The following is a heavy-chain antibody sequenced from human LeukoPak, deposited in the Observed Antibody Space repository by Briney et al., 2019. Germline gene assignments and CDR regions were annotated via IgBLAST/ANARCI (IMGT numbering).Heavy chain of an antibody. CDR3: ARDFGSTTWGGFDS. J-gene: IGHJ4*02. V-gene: IGHV3-7*01. Sequence: GGSLRLSCAASGLTFSSYWMSWVRQAPGKGLEWVANIKEDGSEKYYVDSVKGRFTISRDNAKNSLYLQMNSLRAEDTAVYYCARDFGSTTWGGFDSWGQGTLVTVSS. CDR1: GLTFSSYW. D-gene: IGHD2/OR15-2a*01. CDR2: IKEDGSEK.